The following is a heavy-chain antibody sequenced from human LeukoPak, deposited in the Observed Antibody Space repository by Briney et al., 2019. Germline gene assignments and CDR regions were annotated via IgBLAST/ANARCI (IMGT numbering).Heavy chain of an antibody. CDR2: MNPNSGNT. CDR1: GYTFTSYD. J-gene: IGHJ4*02. V-gene: IGHV1-8*01. D-gene: IGHD2-15*01. Sequence: ASVKVSCKASGYTFTSYDINWVRQATGQGLEWMGWMNPNSGNTGYAQKFQGRVTMTRNTSISTAYMGLSSLRSDDTAVYYCARDPRGIHCSGGSCSSVVLFDYWGQGTLVTVSS. CDR3: ARDPRGIHCSGGSCSSVVLFDY.